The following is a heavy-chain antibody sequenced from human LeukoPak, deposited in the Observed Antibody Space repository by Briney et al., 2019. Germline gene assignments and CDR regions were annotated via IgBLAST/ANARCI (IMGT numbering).Heavy chain of an antibody. CDR1: GGSISSYY. J-gene: IGHJ5*02. D-gene: IGHD3-22*01. CDR3: ARGYYDSSGYWNWFDP. Sequence: SETLSLTCTVSGGSISSYYWGWIRQPAGKGLEWIGRIYSSGSTNYNPSLKSRVTMSVDTSKNQFSLKLSSVTAADTAVYYCARGYYDSSGYWNWFDPWGQGTLVTVSS. CDR2: IYSSGST. V-gene: IGHV4-4*07.